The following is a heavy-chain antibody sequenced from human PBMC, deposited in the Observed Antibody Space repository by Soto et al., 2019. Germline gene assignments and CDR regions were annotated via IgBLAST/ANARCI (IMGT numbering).Heavy chain of an antibody. D-gene: IGHD5-12*01. CDR3: ARDRGRDGYNSPYYYYGMDV. V-gene: IGHV1-69*01. CDR2: IIPIFGTA. CDR1: GGTFSSYA. Sequence: QVQLVQSGAEVKKPGSSVKVSCKASGGTFSSYAISLVRQAPGQGLEWMGGIIPIFGTANYAQKFQGRVTITADESTSTAYMELSSLRSEDTAVYYCARDRGRDGYNSPYYYYGMDVWGQGTTVTVSS. J-gene: IGHJ6*02.